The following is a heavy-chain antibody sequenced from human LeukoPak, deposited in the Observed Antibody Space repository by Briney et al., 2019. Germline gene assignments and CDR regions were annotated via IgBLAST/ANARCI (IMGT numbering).Heavy chain of an antibody. CDR3: ARTYYYDNSAVFGY. Sequence: GGSLRLSCAASGFSFPSHSFHWVRQSPGKGLEWVAYIGTSSSTIYQAKSVKGRFSISRDNAKNSLYLQMNSLRAEDTAVYYCARTYYYDNSAVFGYWGQGTLVTVSS. D-gene: IGHD3-22*01. CDR1: GFSFPSHS. CDR2: IGTSSSTI. J-gene: IGHJ4*02. V-gene: IGHV3-48*04.